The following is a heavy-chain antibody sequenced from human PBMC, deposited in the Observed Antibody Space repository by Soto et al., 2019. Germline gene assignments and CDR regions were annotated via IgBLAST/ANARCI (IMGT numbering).Heavy chain of an antibody. Sequence: ESLKISFKGSGYSFAGYWITWVRQKPGKGLEWMGRIDPSDSQTYYSPSFRGHVTISVTKSITTVFLQWSSLRASDTAMYYCARQIYDSDTGPNFQYYFDSWGQGTPVTVSS. CDR2: IDPSDSQT. CDR1: GYSFAGYW. CDR3: ARQIYDSDTGPNFQYYFDS. D-gene: IGHD3-22*01. V-gene: IGHV5-10-1*01. J-gene: IGHJ4*02.